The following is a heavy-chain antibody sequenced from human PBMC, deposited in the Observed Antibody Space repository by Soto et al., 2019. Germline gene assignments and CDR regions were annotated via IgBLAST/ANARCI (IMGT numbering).Heavy chain of an antibody. CDR1: GFSLSTSGVG. Sequence: SGPTLVNPTQTLTLTCTFSGFSLSTSGVGVGWIRQPPGKALEWLTFIYWDDDKRNSPFLKSRLTITKDTSKNQVVLTMTNMDDVDMDTYYCFQAVVGDNTDIFDSWSQGTLVTVSS. D-gene: IGHD2-2*01. CDR2: IYWDDDK. J-gene: IGHJ4*02. CDR3: FQAVVGDNTDIFDS. V-gene: IGHV2-5*02.